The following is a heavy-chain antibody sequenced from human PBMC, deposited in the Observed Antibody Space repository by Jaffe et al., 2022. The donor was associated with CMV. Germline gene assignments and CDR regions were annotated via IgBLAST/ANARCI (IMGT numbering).Heavy chain of an antibody. CDR2: ISSSSSYI. J-gene: IGHJ6*03. V-gene: IGHV3-21*01. CDR1: GFTFSSYS. CDR3: ARDNFGSGSYYRYYYYYYMDV. Sequence: EVQLVESGGGLVKPGGSLRLSCAASGFTFSSYSMNWVRQAPGKGLEWVSSISSSSSYIYYADSVKGRFTISRDNAKNSLYLQMNSLRAEDTAVYYCARDNFGSGSYYRYYYYYYMDVWGKGTTVTVSS. D-gene: IGHD3-10*01.